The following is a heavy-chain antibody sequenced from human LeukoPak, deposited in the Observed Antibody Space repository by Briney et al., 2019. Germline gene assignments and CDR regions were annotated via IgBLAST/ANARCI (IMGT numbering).Heavy chain of an antibody. CDR1: GGSFSGYY. CDR3: ASHSSGYYLSDYGMDV. V-gene: IGHV4-34*01. J-gene: IGHJ6*02. Sequence: SETLSLTCAVYGGSFSGYYWSWIRQPPGKGLEWIGEINHSGSTNYNPSLKSRVTISVDTSKNQFSLKLSSVTAADTAVYYCASHSSGYYLSDYGMDVWGQGTTVTVSS. CDR2: INHSGST. D-gene: IGHD3-22*01.